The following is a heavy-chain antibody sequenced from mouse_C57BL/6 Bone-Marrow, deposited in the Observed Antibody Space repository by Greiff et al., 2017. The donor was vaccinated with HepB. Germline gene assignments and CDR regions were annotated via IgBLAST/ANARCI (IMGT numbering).Heavy chain of an antibody. CDR1: GFSFNTYA. J-gene: IGHJ4*01. CDR2: IRSKSNNYAT. Sequence: EVQVVESGGGLVQPKGSLKLSCAASGFSFNTYAMNWVRQAPGKGLEWVARIRSKSNNYATYYADSVKDRFTISRDDSESMLYLQMNNLKTEDTAMYYCVRHHDGYYDYAMDYWGQGTSVTVSS. CDR3: VRHHDGYYDYAMDY. D-gene: IGHD2-3*01. V-gene: IGHV10-1*01.